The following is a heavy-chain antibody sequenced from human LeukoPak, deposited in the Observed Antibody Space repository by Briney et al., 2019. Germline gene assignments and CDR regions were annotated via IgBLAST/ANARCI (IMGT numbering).Heavy chain of an antibody. CDR1: GGSISRYY. CDR2: IYYSGST. Sequence: PSETLSLTCTVSGGSISRYYWSWIRQPPGKGLEWIGYIYYSGSTNYNPSLKSRVTISVDTSKNQFSLKLSSVTAADTAVYYCARLGGTYYDILTGQGAFDYWGQGTLVTVSS. V-gene: IGHV4-59*08. D-gene: IGHD3-9*01. CDR3: ARLGGTYYDILTGQGAFDY. J-gene: IGHJ4*02.